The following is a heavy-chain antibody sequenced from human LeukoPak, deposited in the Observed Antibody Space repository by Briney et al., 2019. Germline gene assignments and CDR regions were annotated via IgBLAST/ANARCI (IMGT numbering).Heavy chain of an antibody. CDR1: GFTFSNYG. Sequence: GGSLRLSCAPPGFTFSNYGMHWVRQAPGKGLEWVAFIGHDGRNEYYADSVKGRFTISRDNSKGTLHLQMSSLREEDTALYYCAKEKMNTLVVVNYWGQGTLVTVSS. CDR2: IGHDGRNE. D-gene: IGHD3-22*01. V-gene: IGHV3-30*02. J-gene: IGHJ4*02. CDR3: AKEKMNTLVVVNY.